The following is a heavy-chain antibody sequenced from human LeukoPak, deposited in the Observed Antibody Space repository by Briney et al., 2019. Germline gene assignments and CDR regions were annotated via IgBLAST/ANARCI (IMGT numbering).Heavy chain of an antibody. CDR2: INPNSGGT. Sequence: GASVKVSCKASGYTFTGYYMHWVRQAPGQGLEWMGWINPNSGGTNYAQKFQGRVTMTRDTSISAAYMELSRLRSDDTAVYYCARAKGMATIYYLDPWGQGTLVTVSS. CDR3: ARAKGMATIYYLDP. V-gene: IGHV1-2*02. CDR1: GYTFTGYY. J-gene: IGHJ5*02. D-gene: IGHD5-24*01.